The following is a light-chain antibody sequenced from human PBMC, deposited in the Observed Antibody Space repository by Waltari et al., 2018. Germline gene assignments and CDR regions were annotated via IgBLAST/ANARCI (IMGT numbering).Light chain of an antibody. CDR1: NIGSEH. J-gene: IGLJ3*02. V-gene: IGLV3-21*03. Sequence: SFVLTQPPSVSVAPGRTAAITCGGDNIGSEHVNWYQQRPGQAPVLVIYDDTDRPSGIPGRFSGSNSGDTATLTIRGVEAGDEAVYYCQVWDSVSDHWVFGGGAKLTVL. CDR3: QVWDSVSDHWV. CDR2: DDT.